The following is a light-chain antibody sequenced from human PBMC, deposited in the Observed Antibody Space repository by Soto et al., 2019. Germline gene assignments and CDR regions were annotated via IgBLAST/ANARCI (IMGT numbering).Light chain of an antibody. CDR2: GAS. Sequence: PGDRATLSCRASQSFSSTFFAWYQQKPGQAPRLLIYGASSRATGIPDRFSGSGSGTDFTLTISRLEPEDFAVYYXQXYASSVTFGQGTKVEIK. J-gene: IGKJ1*01. CDR1: QSFSSTF. CDR3: QXYASSVT. V-gene: IGKV3-20*01.